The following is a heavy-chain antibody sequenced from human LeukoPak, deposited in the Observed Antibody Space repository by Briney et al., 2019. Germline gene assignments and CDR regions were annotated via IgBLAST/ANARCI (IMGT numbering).Heavy chain of an antibody. CDR3: AKDLEQWLPTGYYFDY. D-gene: IGHD6-19*01. V-gene: IGHV3-30*18. J-gene: IGHJ4*02. Sequence: GGSLRLSCAASGFTFSSYGMHWVRQAPGKGLEWVAVISYDGGNKYYADSVKGRFTISRDNSKNTLYLQMNSLRAEDTAVYYCAKDLEQWLPTGYYFDYWGQGTLVTVSS. CDR1: GFTFSSYG. CDR2: ISYDGGNK.